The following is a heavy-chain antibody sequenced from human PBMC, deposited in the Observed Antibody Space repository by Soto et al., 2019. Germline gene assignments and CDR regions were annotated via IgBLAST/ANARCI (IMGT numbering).Heavy chain of an antibody. CDR2: IIPIFGTA. D-gene: IGHD4-17*01. Sequence: SVKVSCKASGGTFSSYAISWVRQAPGQGLEWMGGIIPIFGTANYAQKFQGRVTITADESTSTAYMELSSLRSEDTAVYYCASLTVTTSVFDYWGQGTLVTVSS. CDR1: GGTFSSYA. J-gene: IGHJ4*02. V-gene: IGHV1-69*13. CDR3: ASLTVTTSVFDY.